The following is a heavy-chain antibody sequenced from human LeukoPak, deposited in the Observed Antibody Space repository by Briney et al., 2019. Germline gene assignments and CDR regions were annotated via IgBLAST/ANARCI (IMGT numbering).Heavy chain of an antibody. V-gene: IGHV3-23*01. CDR3: AKVMRSGSYAGYDY. CDR2: ISGSGDRT. Sequence: PGGSLRLSCAASGFTFSSYAMSWVRQAPGKGLEWVSLISGSGDRTYYADSVKGRFIISRDNSKNTLSLQMNTLRAEDTAAYYCAKVMRSGSYAGYDYWGQGTLVSVSS. D-gene: IGHD6-19*01. CDR1: GFTFSSYA. J-gene: IGHJ4*02.